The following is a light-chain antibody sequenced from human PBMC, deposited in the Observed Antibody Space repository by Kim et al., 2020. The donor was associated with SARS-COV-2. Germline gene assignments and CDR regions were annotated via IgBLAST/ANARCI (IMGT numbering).Light chain of an antibody. CDR1: HSVSANS. CDR2: AAS. CDR3: QQYDSSHWT. V-gene: IGKV3-20*01. J-gene: IGKJ1*01. Sequence: PGERAPLSCRARHSVSANSLAWYQQGPGQPPRLLSYAASSRASGIPDRFSGSGSGTDFTLTISRLGPEDSALYYCQQYDSSHWTFGQETKVDIK.